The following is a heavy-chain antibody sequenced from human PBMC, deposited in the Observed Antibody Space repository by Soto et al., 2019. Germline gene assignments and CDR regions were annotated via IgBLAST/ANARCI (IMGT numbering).Heavy chain of an antibody. CDR2: ISSSSATK. CDR1: GFTFSNYG. D-gene: IGHD6-6*01. Sequence: EVQLVESGGGLVQPGGSLRLSCAASGFTFSNYGMNWVRQSPGKGLAWVSYISSSSATKQYADSVKGRFTISRDKNSLYLQMNSLRDEDTGVYYCARGGAARPDYWGQGTLVTVSS. J-gene: IGHJ4*02. V-gene: IGHV3-48*02. CDR3: ARGGAARPDY.